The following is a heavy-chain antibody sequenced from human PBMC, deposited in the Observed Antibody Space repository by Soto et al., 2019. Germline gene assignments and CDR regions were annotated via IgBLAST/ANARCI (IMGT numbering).Heavy chain of an antibody. V-gene: IGHV2-5*02. J-gene: IGHJ4*02. Sequence: SGPTLVKPTQTLTLTCTFSGFSLSTSGVGVGWIRQPPGKALEWLALIYWDDDKRYSPALKSRLTITKDTSKNQVVLTMTNMDPVDTATYYCAAESGSSGRGEFDYWGQGTLVTVSS. D-gene: IGHD3-10*01. CDR1: GFSLSTSGVG. CDR3: AAESGSSGRGEFDY. CDR2: IYWDDDK.